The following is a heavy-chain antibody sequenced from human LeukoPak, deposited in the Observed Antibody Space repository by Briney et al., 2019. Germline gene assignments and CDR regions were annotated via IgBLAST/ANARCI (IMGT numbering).Heavy chain of an antibody. CDR3: ARGNSGYGTFDY. V-gene: IGHV3-48*01. CDR2: ISSSSSTI. J-gene: IGHJ4*02. D-gene: IGHD5-12*01. CDR1: GFTFSSYG. Sequence: GGSLRLSCAASGFTFSSYGMHWVRQAPGKGLEWVSYISSSSSTIYYADSVKGRFTISRDNAKNSLYLQMNSLRADDMAVYYCARGNSGYGTFDYWGQGPLATVSS.